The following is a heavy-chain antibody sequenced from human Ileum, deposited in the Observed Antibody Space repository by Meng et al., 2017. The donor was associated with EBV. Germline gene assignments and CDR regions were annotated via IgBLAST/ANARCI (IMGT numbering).Heavy chain of an antibody. V-gene: IGHV4-39*01. D-gene: IGHD6-13*01. CDR2: IYYSGRT. Sequence: QESRPGRVSPSQPLSRTCTVSGGPINSSSNYWGWIRQPPGKGLEWIGSIYYSGRTYYNPSLKSRVTISVDTSKNQFSLKLSSVTAADTAVYYCARPIAAAGWFDPWGQGTLVTVSS. CDR1: GGPINSSSNY. CDR3: ARPIAAAGWFDP. J-gene: IGHJ5*02.